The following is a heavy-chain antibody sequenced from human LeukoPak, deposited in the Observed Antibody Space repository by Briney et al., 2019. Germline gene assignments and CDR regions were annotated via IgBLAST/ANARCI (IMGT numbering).Heavy chain of an antibody. J-gene: IGHJ4*02. Sequence: PSETLSLTCTVSGGSISSYYWSWIRQPAGKGLEWIGRIYTSGSTNYNPSLKSRVTMSVDTPKNQFSLKLSSVTAADTAVYYCAREWSSSWFYYFDYWGQGTLVTVSS. CDR1: GGSISSYY. D-gene: IGHD6-13*01. V-gene: IGHV4-4*07. CDR2: IYTSGST. CDR3: AREWSSSWFYYFDY.